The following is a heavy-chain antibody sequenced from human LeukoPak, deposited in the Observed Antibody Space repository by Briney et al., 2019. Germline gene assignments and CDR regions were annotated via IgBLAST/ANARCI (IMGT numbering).Heavy chain of an antibody. Sequence: GGSLRLSCAASGFTFSSYSMNWVRQAPGRGLEWVSVIYSGGSTYYADSVKGRFTISRDNSKNTLFLQMNSLRAGDTAVYYCARGTVTMVDYWGQGTLVTVSS. D-gene: IGHD3-10*01. CDR2: IYSGGST. CDR1: GFTFSSYS. J-gene: IGHJ4*02. V-gene: IGHV3-66*01. CDR3: ARGTVTMVDY.